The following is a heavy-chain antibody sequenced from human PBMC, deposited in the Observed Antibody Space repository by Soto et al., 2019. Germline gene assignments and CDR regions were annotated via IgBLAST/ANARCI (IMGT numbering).Heavy chain of an antibody. CDR3: AREYYRSPSSGDKF. J-gene: IGHJ4*01. Sequence: PGGSLRLSCAASGFTFSDYSMNWVRQAPGKGLEWLSHISNSGTTMYYADSVKGRLTISRDNAKNSLYLQMNSLRAEDTAVYYCAREYYRSPSSGDKFCGQGILGTVSS. V-gene: IGHV3-48*01. CDR1: GFTFSDYS. D-gene: IGHD6-13*01. CDR2: ISNSGTTM.